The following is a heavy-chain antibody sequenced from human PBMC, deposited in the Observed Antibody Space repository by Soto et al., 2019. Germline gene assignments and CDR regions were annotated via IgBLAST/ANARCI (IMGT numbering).Heavy chain of an antibody. CDR1: GYTFTSYD. CDR3: ARLNCISTSCYADYYYGMDV. V-gene: IGHV1-8*01. Sequence: QVQLVQSGAEVKKPGASVKVSCKASGYTFTSYDINWVRQATGQGLEWMGWMNPNSGNTGYAQKFQGRVTMTRNTSISTAYMELSSLRSEDTAVYYCARLNCISTSCYADYYYGMDVWGQGTTVTVSS. CDR2: MNPNSGNT. J-gene: IGHJ6*02. D-gene: IGHD2-2*01.